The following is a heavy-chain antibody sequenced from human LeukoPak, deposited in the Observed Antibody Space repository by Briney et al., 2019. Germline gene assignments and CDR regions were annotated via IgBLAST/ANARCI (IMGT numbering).Heavy chain of an antibody. CDR3: ARSTGRGLQFAGDAFDI. CDR2: FDPEHAET. V-gene: IGHV1-24*01. D-gene: IGHD5-24*01. J-gene: IGHJ3*02. CDR1: GYILTALS. Sequence: ASVKVSCKVSGYILTALSVHWVRQVLGKGLEWMGGFDPEHAETIYAQNFQGRVIMTEDTSTDTAYMELSSLRSEDTAVYYCARSTGRGLQFAGDAFDIWGQGTMVTVSS.